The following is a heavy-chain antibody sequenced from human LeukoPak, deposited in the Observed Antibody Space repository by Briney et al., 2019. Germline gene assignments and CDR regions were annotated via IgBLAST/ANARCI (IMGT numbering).Heavy chain of an antibody. J-gene: IGHJ4*02. CDR1: GGSINSYY. Sequence: PSETLSLTCTVSGGSINSYYWSWIRQPPGKGLEWIGYISYSGSTSYSPSLKSRVTISVDTSKNQFSLKLTSVTAADTAVYYCARHGGFASPLGYWGQGTLVTVSS. CDR3: ARHGGFASPLGY. V-gene: IGHV4-59*08. D-gene: IGHD3-16*01. CDR2: ISYSGST.